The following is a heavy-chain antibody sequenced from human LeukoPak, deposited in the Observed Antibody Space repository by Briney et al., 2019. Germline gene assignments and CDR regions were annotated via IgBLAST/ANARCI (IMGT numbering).Heavy chain of an antibody. Sequence: ASVKVSCKASGYTFTSYAMNWVRQAPGQGLEWMGIINPSGGSTSYAQKFQGRVTMTRDMSTSTVYMELSSLRSEDTAVYYCARDAGVFDYWGQGTLVTVSS. J-gene: IGHJ4*02. CDR2: INPSGGST. CDR1: GYTFTSYA. CDR3: ARDAGVFDY. D-gene: IGHD7-27*01. V-gene: IGHV1-46*01.